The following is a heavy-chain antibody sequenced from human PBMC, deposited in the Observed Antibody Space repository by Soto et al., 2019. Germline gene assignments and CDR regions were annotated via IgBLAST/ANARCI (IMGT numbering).Heavy chain of an antibody. CDR2: ISTRSLTI. D-gene: IGHD2-2*01. V-gene: IGHV3-48*02. J-gene: IGHJ6*02. CDR1: GFTFSGFS. CDR3: ARGSSQPDYDGMDV. Sequence: PGGSLRLSCVASGFTFSGFSMSWDRQAPGEWLEWISYISTRSLTIDYADSVQGRFTISRDNAKDSLFLQMRSLRDEDSAVYYCARGSSQPDYDGMDVWGQGTTVTVSS.